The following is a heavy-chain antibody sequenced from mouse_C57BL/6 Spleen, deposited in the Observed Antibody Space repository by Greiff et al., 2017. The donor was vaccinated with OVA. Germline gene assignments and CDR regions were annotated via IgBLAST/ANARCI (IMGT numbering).Heavy chain of an antibody. D-gene: IGHD2-1*01. CDR2: INPNNGGT. V-gene: IGHV1-18*01. CDR3: ARGSIYYGNYPFDY. Sequence: VQLQQSGPDLVQPWPSLTIPCKASGYTFTDYNLDWVKQSHGKILEWIGDINPNNGGTIYNQKFKGKATVTVDKSSSTAYMELRSLTSEDTAVYYCARGSIYYGNYPFDYWGQGTTLTVSS. CDR1: GYTFTDYN. J-gene: IGHJ2*01.